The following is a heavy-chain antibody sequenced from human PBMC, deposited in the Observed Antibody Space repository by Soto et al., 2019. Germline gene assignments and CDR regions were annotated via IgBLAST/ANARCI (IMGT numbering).Heavy chain of an antibody. Sequence: QVQLVQSGAEVKKPGASVKVSCKASGYTFTSYYMHWVRQAPGQGLEWMGIINPSGGSTSYAQKFPGRVTMTRDTSTSTVYMELRSLRSEDTAVYYCARDGTVGSGSLSNYYYYYGMDVWGQGTTVTVSS. D-gene: IGHD3-10*01. V-gene: IGHV1-46*01. CDR1: GYTFTSYY. CDR2: INPSGGST. J-gene: IGHJ6*02. CDR3: ARDGTVGSGSLSNYYYYYGMDV.